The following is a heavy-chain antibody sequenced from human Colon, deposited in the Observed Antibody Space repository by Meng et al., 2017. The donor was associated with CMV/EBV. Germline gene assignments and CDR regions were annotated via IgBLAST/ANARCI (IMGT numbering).Heavy chain of an antibody. V-gene: IGHV3-7*01. D-gene: IGHD3/OR15-3a*01. CDR2: IKEDGSEK. CDR3: ARDPTVFGPGEYGMDV. J-gene: IGHJ6*02. Sequence: GESLKISCAASGFTFSSYWMTWVRQAPGRGLEWVANIKEDGSEKYYVDSVKGRFTISRDNGKNSLYLQMNRLRAEDTAMYYCARDPTVFGPGEYGMDVWGQGTTVTVSS. CDR1: GFTFSSYW.